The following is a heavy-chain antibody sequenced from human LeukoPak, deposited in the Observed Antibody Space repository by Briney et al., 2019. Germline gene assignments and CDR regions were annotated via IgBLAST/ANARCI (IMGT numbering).Heavy chain of an antibody. CDR3: ARGRVAIFGVVIRAFDI. CDR2: INHSGST. V-gene: IGHV4-34*01. CDR1: GGPFSGYY. J-gene: IGHJ3*02. Sequence: SETLSLTCAVYGGPFSGYYWSWIRQPPGKGLEWIGEINHSGSTNYNPSLKSRVTISVDTSNNQVSLKLSSVTAADTAVYYCARGRVAIFGVVIRAFDIWGQGTMVTVSS. D-gene: IGHD3-3*01.